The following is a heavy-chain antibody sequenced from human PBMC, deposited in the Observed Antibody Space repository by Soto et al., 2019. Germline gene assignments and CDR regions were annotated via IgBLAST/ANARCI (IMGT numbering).Heavy chain of an antibody. V-gene: IGHV4-59*01. J-gene: IGHJ4*02. D-gene: IGHD2-15*01. CDR2: IYYTGCT. CDR1: GGSISGYY. CDR3: ARVHRYCSGGSCYLIDY. Sequence: QVQLQESGPGLVNPSEILSLTCTVSGGSISGYYWSWIRQPPGEGLEWIGYIYYTGCTDFNPSLTSRVTISLAPPRSQFSQKLSSVTAVDKAVYYCARVHRYCSGGSCYLIDYWGQGTLVNV.